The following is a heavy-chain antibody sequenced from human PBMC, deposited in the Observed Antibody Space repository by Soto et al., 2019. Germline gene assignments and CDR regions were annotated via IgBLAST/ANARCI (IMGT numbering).Heavy chain of an antibody. CDR3: ARATIAAAGTWDY. CDR1: GGSISSSNW. D-gene: IGHD6-13*01. J-gene: IGHJ4*02. V-gene: IGHV4-4*02. CDR2: IYHSGST. Sequence: PSETLSLTCAVSGGSISSSNWWSWVRQPPGKGLEWIGEIYHSGSTNYNPSLKGRVTISVDKSKNQFSLKLSSVTAADTAVYYCARATIAAAGTWDYWGQGALVTVSS.